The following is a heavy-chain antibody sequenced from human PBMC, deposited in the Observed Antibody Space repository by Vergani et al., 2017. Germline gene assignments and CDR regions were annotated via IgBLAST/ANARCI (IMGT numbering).Heavy chain of an antibody. V-gene: IGHV4-4*07. Sequence: QVQLQESGPGLVKPSETLSLTCTVSGGSISSYYWSWIRQPAGKGLEWIGRIYTSGSTNYNPSLKSRVTMSVDTYKNQFSLKLSSVTAADTAVYYCARDYYDSSGYPRDAFDIWGQGTMVTVSS. D-gene: IGHD3-22*01. CDR1: GGSISSYY. J-gene: IGHJ3*02. CDR2: IYTSGST. CDR3: ARDYYDSSGYPRDAFDI.